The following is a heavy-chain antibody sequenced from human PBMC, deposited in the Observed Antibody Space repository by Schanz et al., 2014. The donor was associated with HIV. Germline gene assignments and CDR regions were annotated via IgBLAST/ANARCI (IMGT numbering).Heavy chain of an antibody. CDR2: VISVFDIP. D-gene: IGHD3-16*01. J-gene: IGHJ4*02. Sequence: QVQPVQSGAEVKKPGSSVKVSCKASGATFSSNAINWVRQAPGQGLEYVGGVISVFDIPMYAPKFQGRVTITVDRPTNTAYMELNSLRSEDTAVYFCARDLGTGNRPDWGQGTPVIVS. CDR1: GATFSSNA. V-gene: IGHV1-69*17. CDR3: ARDLGTGNRPD.